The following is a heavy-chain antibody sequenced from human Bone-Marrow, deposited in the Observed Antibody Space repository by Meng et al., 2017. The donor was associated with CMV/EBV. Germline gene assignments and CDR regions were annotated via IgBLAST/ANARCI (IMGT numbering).Heavy chain of an antibody. CDR3: VVGGGDS. CDR1: GLTLSNYE. V-gene: IGHV3-48*03. CDR2: IGSGGINK. D-gene: IGHD2-15*01. J-gene: IGHJ4*02. Sequence: GESLKISCVASGLTLSNYEMTWVRQAPGKGLEWVSYIGSGGINKFYTDSVKGRFTISRDNAKNSLYLQMDSLRVEDRAVNYCVVGGGDSWGQGTLVTVSS.